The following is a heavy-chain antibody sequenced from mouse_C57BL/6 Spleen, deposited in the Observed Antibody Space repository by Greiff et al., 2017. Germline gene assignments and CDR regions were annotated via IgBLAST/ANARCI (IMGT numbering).Heavy chain of an antibody. Sequence: VQLQQPGAELVKPGASVKMSCKASGYTFTSYWITWVKQRPGQGLEWIGDIYPGSGSTNYNEKFKSKATLTVDTSSSTAYMQLSSLTSEDSAVYYCARGGYYRHWYFDVWGTGTTVTVSS. CDR1: GYTFTSYW. V-gene: IGHV1-55*01. CDR3: ARGGYYRHWYFDV. CDR2: IYPGSGST. J-gene: IGHJ1*03. D-gene: IGHD2-3*01.